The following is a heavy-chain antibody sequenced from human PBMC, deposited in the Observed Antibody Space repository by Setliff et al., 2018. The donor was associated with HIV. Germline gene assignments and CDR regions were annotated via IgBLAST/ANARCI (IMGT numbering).Heavy chain of an antibody. CDR2: IYYSGST. CDR3: AAFFVTPLMTQDF. J-gene: IGHJ4*02. CDR1: GGSISSGDYY. V-gene: IGHV4-30-4*08. D-gene: IGHD4-17*01. Sequence: PSETLSLTCTVSGGSISSGDYYWSWIRQPPGKGLEWIGYIYYSGSTYYNPSLKSRLIISVDTSKKQFSLKMTSMTAADTAVYYCAAFFVTPLMTQDFWGQGTLVTVSS.